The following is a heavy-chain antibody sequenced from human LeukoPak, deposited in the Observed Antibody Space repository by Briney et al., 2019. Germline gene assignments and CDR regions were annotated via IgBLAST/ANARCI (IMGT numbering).Heavy chain of an antibody. CDR3: ARGPRGYSYGYLGY. D-gene: IGHD5-18*01. CDR2: IFYSGSN. V-gene: IGHV4-59*01. CDR1: GGSISSYY. Sequence: SETLSLTCTVSGGSISSYYWSWMRQPPGKGLECDGYIFYSGSNNFHPSLKSRVTISVDTSKNQFSLKLSSVTAADTAVYYCARGPRGYSYGYLGYWGQGTLVTVSS. J-gene: IGHJ4*02.